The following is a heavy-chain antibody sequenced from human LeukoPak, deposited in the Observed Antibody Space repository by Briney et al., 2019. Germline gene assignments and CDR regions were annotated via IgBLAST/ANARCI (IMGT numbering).Heavy chain of an antibody. CDR2: IYYSGST. D-gene: IGHD3-3*01. V-gene: IGHV4-59*01. CDR3: ARDRTPYYDFWSGINWFDP. Sequence: SETLSLTCTVSGGSISSYYWSWIRQPPGKGLEWIGYIYYSGSTNYNPSLKSRVTISVDTSKNQFSLKLSSVTAADTAVYYCARDRTPYYDFWSGINWFDPWGQGTLVTVSS. J-gene: IGHJ5*02. CDR1: GGSISSYY.